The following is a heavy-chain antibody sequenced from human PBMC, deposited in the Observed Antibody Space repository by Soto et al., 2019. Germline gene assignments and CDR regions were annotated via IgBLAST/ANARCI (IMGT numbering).Heavy chain of an antibody. CDR2: IYWDDDK. Sequence: QITLKESGPTLVKPTQTLTLTCTFSGFSLSTSGVGVAWIRQPPGKALEWLALIYWDDDKRYRPSLESRLTITKDASNNHVVLTMTNIDSVDTATYYCAYRHCSGGSCYWFSFSGMDVWGQGTTVTVSS. D-gene: IGHD2-15*01. V-gene: IGHV2-5*02. J-gene: IGHJ6*02. CDR1: GFSLSTSGVG. CDR3: AYRHCSGGSCYWFSFSGMDV.